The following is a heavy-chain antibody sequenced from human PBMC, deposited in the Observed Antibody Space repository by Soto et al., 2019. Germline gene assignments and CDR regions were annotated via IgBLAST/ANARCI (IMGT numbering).Heavy chain of an antibody. J-gene: IGHJ6*03. V-gene: IGHV1-8*01. CDR1: GYTFTSYD. CDR2: MNPNSGNT. D-gene: IGHD3-3*01. CDR3: ARVLSGFWSGYGDYYYYYMDV. Sequence: ASVKVSCKASGYTFTSYDINWVRQATGQGLEWMGWMNPNSGNTGYAQKFQGRVTMTRNTSISTAYMELRSLRSEDTAVYYCARVLSGFWSGYGDYYYYYMDVWGKGTTVTVSS.